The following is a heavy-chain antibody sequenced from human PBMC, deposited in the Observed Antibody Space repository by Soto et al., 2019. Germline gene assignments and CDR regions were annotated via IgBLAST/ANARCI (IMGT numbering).Heavy chain of an antibody. CDR2: VKQDGSDK. V-gene: IGHV3-7*04. CDR3: SRGGGNFDQ. D-gene: IGHD3-16*01. J-gene: IGHJ4*02. Sequence: EVQLVESGGGLVQPGGSLRLTCAASGFSLRGYWMSWVRQAPGKGLEWVANVKQDGSDKNYVDSVKGRFTISGDSGKNSPVLEMNSLRAHDAAVYYCSRGGGNFDQWGQGTLVTVSS. CDR1: GFSLRGYW.